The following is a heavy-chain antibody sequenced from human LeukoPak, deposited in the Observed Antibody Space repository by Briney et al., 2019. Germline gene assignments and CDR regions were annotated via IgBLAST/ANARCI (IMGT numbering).Heavy chain of an antibody. J-gene: IGHJ4*02. V-gene: IGHV3-30*02. CDR3: AKDSSSWYDLYYFDY. CDR2: IRYDGINK. D-gene: IGHD6-13*01. Sequence: PGGSLRLPCAASGFTFGSYGMHWVRQAPGRGLEWVAFIRYDGINKYYADSVKGRFTISRDNSKNTLYLQMNSLRAEDTAVYYCAKDSSSWYDLYYFDYWGQGTLVTVSS. CDR1: GFTFGSYG.